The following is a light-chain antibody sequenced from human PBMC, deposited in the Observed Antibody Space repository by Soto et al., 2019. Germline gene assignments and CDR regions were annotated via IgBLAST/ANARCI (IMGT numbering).Light chain of an antibody. J-gene: IGKJ2*01. CDR1: QSISNW. V-gene: IGKV1-5*01. CDR2: DAY. Sequence: DIQMTQSPSTLSASVGDRVTITCRASQSISNWLAWYQQRPGEAPKLLMYDAYTLENWVPSRFRGSGSGTEFALTISRLRPDDFATYYFKQYNPYSYTFGQWTKLEIK. CDR3: KQYNPYSYT.